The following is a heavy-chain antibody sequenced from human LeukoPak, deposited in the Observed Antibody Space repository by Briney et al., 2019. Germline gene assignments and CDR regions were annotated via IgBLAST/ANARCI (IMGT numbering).Heavy chain of an antibody. J-gene: IGHJ4*02. CDR2: ISSSGTYK. CDR3: ARGGRFCDY. Sequence: PGGSLRLPCAVSGFTFSSYSMSWVRQAPGKGLEWVSSISSSGTYKYYADSVKGRFTISRDNAKNTLYLQMNSLRAEDTAVYYCARGGRFCDYWGQGTLVTVSS. V-gene: IGHV3-21*01. CDR1: GFTFSSYS. D-gene: IGHD3-3*01.